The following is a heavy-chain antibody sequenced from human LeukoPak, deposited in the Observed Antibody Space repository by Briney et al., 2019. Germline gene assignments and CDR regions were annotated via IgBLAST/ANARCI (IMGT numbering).Heavy chain of an antibody. D-gene: IGHD3-10*01. Sequence: GRSLRLSCAASGFTFSSYAMHWVRQAPGKGLEWVAVISYDGSNKYYADSVKGRFTISRDNSKNTLYLQMNSLRAEDTAVYYCARDRGDFDYWGQGTLVTVSS. J-gene: IGHJ4*02. CDR2: ISYDGSNK. V-gene: IGHV3-30-3*01. CDR3: ARDRGDFDY. CDR1: GFTFSSYA.